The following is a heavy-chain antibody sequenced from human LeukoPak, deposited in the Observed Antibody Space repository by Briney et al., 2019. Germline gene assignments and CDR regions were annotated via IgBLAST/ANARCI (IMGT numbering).Heavy chain of an antibody. CDR3: AREGRYRYGYNEYHLYMDI. D-gene: IGHD5-18*01. CDR2: IYYTGST. Sequence: SETLSLTCAVSGDSISSDYWSWVRQPPGKGLEWIGYIYYTGSTNYNPSLKSRVTISVDTSKNQFSLKLSSVTAAETAVYYCAREGRYRYGYNEYHLYMDIWGKGTTVTVSS. CDR1: GDSISSDY. J-gene: IGHJ6*03. V-gene: IGHV4-59*12.